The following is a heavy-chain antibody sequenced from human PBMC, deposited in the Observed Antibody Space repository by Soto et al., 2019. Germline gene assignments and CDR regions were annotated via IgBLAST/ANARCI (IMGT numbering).Heavy chain of an antibody. CDR2: ASYDGTNK. D-gene: IGHD6-19*01. V-gene: IGHV3-30*04. CDR1: GFTFSGDA. Sequence: LRLSCAASGFTFSGDAMHWVRQAPGKGLEWVAVASYDGTNKYYAGSVEGRFFISRDNSKNTLYLQMNSLRVEDSAMYYCARDTRYSSGWYANWGQGTLVTVSS. J-gene: IGHJ4*02. CDR3: ARDTRYSSGWYAN.